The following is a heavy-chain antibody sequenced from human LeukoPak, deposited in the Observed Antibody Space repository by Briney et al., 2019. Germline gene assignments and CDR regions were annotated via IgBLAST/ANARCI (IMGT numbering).Heavy chain of an antibody. CDR2: INESGGTT. J-gene: IGHJ4*02. CDR3: AKGVGATPFGY. Sequence: GGSLRLSCAASGFTFSAYAMTWVRQAPGKGLEWVSSINESGGTTYYADSVKGRFTISRDSSKNTLYLQMNSLRAEDTAVYYCAKGVGATPFGYWGQGTLVTVSS. CDR1: GFTFSAYA. D-gene: IGHD1-26*01. V-gene: IGHV3-23*01.